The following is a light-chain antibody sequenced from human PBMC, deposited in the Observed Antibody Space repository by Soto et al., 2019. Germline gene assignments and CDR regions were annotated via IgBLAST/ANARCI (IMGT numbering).Light chain of an antibody. CDR2: DAS. V-gene: IGKV3-11*01. Sequence: EIVLTQSPATLSLSPGERATLSCRASQSVNSYLAWCQRKPGQAPRLLITDASNRATGIPARFSGSGSGTDFTLTISSLEPEDFAVYYCQQRSTWPRITFGGGTKVEIK. CDR3: QQRSTWPRIT. J-gene: IGKJ4*01. CDR1: QSVNSY.